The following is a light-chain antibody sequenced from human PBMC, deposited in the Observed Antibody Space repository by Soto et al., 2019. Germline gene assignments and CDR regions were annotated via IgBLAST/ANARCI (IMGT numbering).Light chain of an antibody. CDR2: GAS. CDR3: QQRRT. CDR1: QSVSSGY. J-gene: IGKJ1*01. V-gene: IGKV3-20*01. Sequence: EIVLTQSPGTLSLSQGERATLSCRASQSVSSGYLAWYQQKPGQAPRLLIYGASSRATGIPDRFSGSGSGTDFTLTISRQEPEDFAVYYCQQRRTFGKGTKVEIK.